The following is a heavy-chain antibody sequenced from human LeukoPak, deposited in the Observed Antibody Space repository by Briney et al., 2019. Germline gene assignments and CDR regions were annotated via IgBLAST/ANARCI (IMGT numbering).Heavy chain of an antibody. Sequence: GGSLRLSCAASGFTFSTYAMTWVRQAPGKGLEWVSYISSSSSTIYYADSVKGRFTISRDNAKNSLYLQMNSLRAEDTAVYYCARDRSSYCSSTSCYPTWGQGTLVTVSS. J-gene: IGHJ5*02. V-gene: IGHV3-48*04. D-gene: IGHD2-2*01. CDR1: GFTFSTYA. CDR2: ISSSSSTI. CDR3: ARDRSSYCSSTSCYPT.